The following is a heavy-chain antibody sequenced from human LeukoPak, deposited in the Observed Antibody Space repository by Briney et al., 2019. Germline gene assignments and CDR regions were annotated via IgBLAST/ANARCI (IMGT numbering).Heavy chain of an antibody. V-gene: IGHV1-3*01. CDR2: INAGNGNT. D-gene: IGHD3-9*01. CDR3: ARDSSESGRYFDWLSLFDY. J-gene: IGHJ4*02. CDR1: GYTFTSYA. Sequence: GASVKVSCKASGYTFTSYAMHWVRQAPGQRPEWMGWINAGNGNTKYSQKFQGRVTITRDTSASTVYMELSSLRSEDTAVYYCARDSSESGRYFDWLSLFDYWGQGTLVTVSS.